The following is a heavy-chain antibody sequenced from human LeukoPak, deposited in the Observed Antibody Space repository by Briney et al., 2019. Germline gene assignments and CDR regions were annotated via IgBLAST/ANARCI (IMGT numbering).Heavy chain of an antibody. J-gene: IGHJ4*02. V-gene: IGHV3-30-3*01. CDR1: GYTFSSYA. D-gene: IGHD3-3*01. CDR2: ISYDGSNK. Sequence: GRSLRLSCAASGYTFSSYAMHRVRQAPGKGLEWVAVISYDGSNKYYADSVKGRFTISRDNSKNTLYLQMNSLRAEDTAVYYCARPPTYYDFWSGYYFDYWGQRTLVTVSS. CDR3: ARPPTYYDFWSGYYFDY.